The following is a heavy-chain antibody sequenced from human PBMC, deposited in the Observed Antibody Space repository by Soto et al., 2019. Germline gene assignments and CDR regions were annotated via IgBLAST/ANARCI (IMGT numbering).Heavy chain of an antibody. J-gene: IGHJ6*02. CDR1: GYTFTGYY. CDR2: INPNSGGT. Sequence: ASVKVSCKASGYTFTGYYMHWVRQAPGQGLEWMGWINPNSGGTNYAQKFQGRVTMTRDTSISTAYMELSRLRSDDTAVYYCARGAVVLRLLEWPIGGYYYYGMDVCGQGTTVTVSS. CDR3: ARGAVVLRLLEWPIGGYYYYGMDV. V-gene: IGHV1-2*02. D-gene: IGHD3-3*01.